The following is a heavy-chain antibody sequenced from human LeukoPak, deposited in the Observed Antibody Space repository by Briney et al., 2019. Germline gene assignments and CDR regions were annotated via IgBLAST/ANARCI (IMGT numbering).Heavy chain of an antibody. V-gene: IGHV3-23*01. CDR1: GFTFSSYA. D-gene: IGHD2-2*01. Sequence: SLRLSCAASGFTFSSYAMSWVRQAXGKGLEWVSGISGSGGATYYADSVKGRFTISRDNSKNTLYLQMNSLRAEDTAVYYCAKEIIPQIQSCRNVDYWGQGTLVTVSS. CDR3: AKEIIPQIQSCRNVDY. J-gene: IGHJ4*02. CDR2: ISGSGGAT.